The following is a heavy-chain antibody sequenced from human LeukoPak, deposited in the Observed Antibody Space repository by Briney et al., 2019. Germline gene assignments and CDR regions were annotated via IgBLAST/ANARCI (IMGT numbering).Heavy chain of an antibody. D-gene: IGHD5-24*01. Sequence: ASVKVSCKASGYTFTGYYIHWVRPAPGQGLAWMGLINPNSGGTNYAQKFQGRVTMTRDTSISTAYMELSRLKSDYTAVCYCARDSGMAIMGVWFDPWGQGTLVTVSS. CDR3: ARDSGMAIMGVWFDP. J-gene: IGHJ5*02. V-gene: IGHV1-2*02. CDR2: INPNSGGT. CDR1: GYTFTGYY.